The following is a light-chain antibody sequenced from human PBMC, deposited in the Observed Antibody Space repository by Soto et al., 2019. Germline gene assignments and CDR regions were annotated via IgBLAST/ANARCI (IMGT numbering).Light chain of an antibody. CDR1: QSIRSH. CDR2: ASS. V-gene: IGKV3-15*01. CDR3: QQYYSSPLT. J-gene: IGKJ1*01. Sequence: IVMTHSPATLSVSPGERATLSCRASQSIRSHLAWYQLRPGQAPGVLIYASSTRATGVPARFSGSGSGTEFTLTISSLQPEDFAVYFCQQYYSSPLTFGQGTKVDNK.